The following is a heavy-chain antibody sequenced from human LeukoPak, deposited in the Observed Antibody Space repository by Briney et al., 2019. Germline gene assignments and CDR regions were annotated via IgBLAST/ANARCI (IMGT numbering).Heavy chain of an antibody. CDR1: GLKFRNYG. CDR2: IWYDGSHQ. CDR3: SRTDSRGLHVFDT. J-gene: IGHJ3*02. D-gene: IGHD3-22*01. Sequence: GGSLRLSCVASGLKFRNYGMHWVRQAPGKGLEWVTFIWYDGSHQYYIDSVKGRFTVSRDNAKSTLYLQMDSLRAEDTAVYYCSRTDSRGLHVFDTWGQGTQVTVSS. V-gene: IGHV3-33*01.